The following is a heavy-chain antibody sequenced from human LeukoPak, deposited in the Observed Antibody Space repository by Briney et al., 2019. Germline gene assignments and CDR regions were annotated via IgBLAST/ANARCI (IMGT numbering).Heavy chain of an antibody. CDR3: ARDGAYSGSYREGFDY. V-gene: IGHV3-11*04. CDR2: VSSSGSTI. D-gene: IGHD1-26*01. J-gene: IGHJ4*02. Sequence: PGGSLRLSCAASGFTFSDYYMSWIRQAPGKGLEWVSYVSSSGSTIYYADSVKGRFTISRDNAKNSLYLQMNSLRAEDTAVYYCARDGAYSGSYREGFDYWGQGTLVTVSS. CDR1: GFTFSDYY.